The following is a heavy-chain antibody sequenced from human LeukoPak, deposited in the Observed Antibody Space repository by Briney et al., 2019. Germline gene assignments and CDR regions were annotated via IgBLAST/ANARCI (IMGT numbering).Heavy chain of an antibody. D-gene: IGHD3-22*01. Sequence: GGSLRLSCAASGFTVSSNCMSWVRQAPGKGLEWVSVIYSGGSTYYADSVKGRFTISRDNSKNTLYLQMNSLRAEDTAVYYCATCSYYYDSSGYYYYYYMDVWGKGTTVTVSS. V-gene: IGHV3-53*01. CDR3: ATCSYYYDSSGYYYYYYMDV. CDR1: GFTVSSNC. CDR2: IYSGGST. J-gene: IGHJ6*03.